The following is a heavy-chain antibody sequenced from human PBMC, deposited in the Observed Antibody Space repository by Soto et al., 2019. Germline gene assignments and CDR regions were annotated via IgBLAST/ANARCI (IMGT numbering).Heavy chain of an antibody. Sequence: GGSLRLSCAASGFTFSSYAMSWVRQAPGKGLEWVSAISGSGGSTYYADSVKGRFTISRDNSKNTLYLQMNSLRAEDTAVYYCAKWNPDFWSGYYIPEVGYYYYGMDVWGQGTTVTVSS. D-gene: IGHD3-3*01. CDR1: GFTFSSYA. V-gene: IGHV3-23*01. CDR2: ISGSGGST. J-gene: IGHJ6*02. CDR3: AKWNPDFWSGYYIPEVGYYYYGMDV.